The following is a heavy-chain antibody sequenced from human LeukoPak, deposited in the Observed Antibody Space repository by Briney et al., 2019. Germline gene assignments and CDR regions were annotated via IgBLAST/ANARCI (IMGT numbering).Heavy chain of an antibody. Sequence: GGSLRLSCTASGFTFGDYAMSWFRQAPGKGLEWVGFIRSKAYGGTTEYAASVKGRFTISRDDSKSIAYLQMNSLKTEDTAVYYCTRRSRRYYDFWSGYPDCWGQGTLVTVSS. D-gene: IGHD3-3*01. V-gene: IGHV3-49*03. J-gene: IGHJ4*02. CDR1: GFTFGDYA. CDR3: TRRSRRYYDFWSGYPDC. CDR2: IRSKAYGGTT.